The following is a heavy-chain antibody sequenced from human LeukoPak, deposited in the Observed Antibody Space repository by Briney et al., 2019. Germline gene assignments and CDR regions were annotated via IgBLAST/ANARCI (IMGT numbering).Heavy chain of an antibody. CDR2: IKEDGSEK. V-gene: IGHV3-7*03. CDR3: AKSTPEAGYFDY. CDR1: GFTFTNHW. J-gene: IGHJ4*02. D-gene: IGHD6-25*01. Sequence: GGSLRLSCVASGFTFTNHWMTWVRQAPGKGLEWVANIKEDGSEKYYVDSVKGRFAISRDNAKNSLYLQMNSLRAEDTAVYYCAKSTPEAGYFDYWGQGTLVTVSS.